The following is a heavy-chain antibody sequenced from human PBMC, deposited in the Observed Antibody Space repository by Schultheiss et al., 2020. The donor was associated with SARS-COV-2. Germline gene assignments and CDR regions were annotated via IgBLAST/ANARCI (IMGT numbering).Heavy chain of an antibody. CDR1: GFTFSSYA. D-gene: IGHD3-22*01. CDR2: ISYDGSNK. V-gene: IGHV3-30*07. J-gene: IGHJ6*02. Sequence: GGSLRLSCAASGFTFSSYAMHWVRQAPGKGLEWVAVISYDGSNKYYADSVKGRFTISRDNSKNTLYLQMNSLRAEDTAVYYCVKGSTMIVVGYGMDVWGQGTTVTVSS. CDR3: VKGSTMIVVGYGMDV.